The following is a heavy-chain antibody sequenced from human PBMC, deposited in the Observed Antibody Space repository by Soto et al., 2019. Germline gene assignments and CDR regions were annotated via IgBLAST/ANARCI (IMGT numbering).Heavy chain of an antibody. Sequence: QVQLQESGPGLVKPSETLSLTCTVSGGTISRYYWSWIRQPPGKGLEWIGYMYNTGSTVYNPSFKGRVTRSVDTAKNQFSLKLNSVAAADTAGYYCARDLWGYCGTDCYPLDVWGQGTTLTVSS. CDR2: MYNTGST. CDR1: GGTISRYY. CDR3: ARDLWGYCGTDCYPLDV. J-gene: IGHJ6*02. V-gene: IGHV4-59*01. D-gene: IGHD2-21*02.